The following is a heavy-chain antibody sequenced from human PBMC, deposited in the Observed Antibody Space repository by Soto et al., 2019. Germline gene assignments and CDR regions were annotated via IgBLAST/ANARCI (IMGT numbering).Heavy chain of an antibody. CDR3: ARFVVVPAATLVNWFDP. J-gene: IGHJ5*02. D-gene: IGHD2-2*01. CDR1: GYTFTSYG. CDR2: ISAYNGNP. V-gene: IGHV1-18*04. Sequence: ASVKVSCKASGYTFTSYGISWVRQAPGQGLDWTGWISAYNGNPNYAQKLQGRVTMTTDTSTSTAYMELRSLRSDDTAVYYCARFVVVPAATLVNWFDPWGQGTLVNVSS.